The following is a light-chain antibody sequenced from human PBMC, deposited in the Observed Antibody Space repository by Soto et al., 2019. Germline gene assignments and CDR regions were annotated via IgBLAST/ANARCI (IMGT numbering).Light chain of an antibody. V-gene: IGLV2-8*01. CDR1: SSDVGGYNF. CDR2: EVT. J-gene: IGLJ1*01. Sequence: QSVLTQPPSASGSPGQSVTISCTVTSSDVGGYNFVSWYQHHPGKAPKLMIYEVTKRPSGVPDRFSGSKSGNTASLTVSGLQTEDEADYYCSSYAGSIYVFGTGTKVTVL. CDR3: SSYAGSIYV.